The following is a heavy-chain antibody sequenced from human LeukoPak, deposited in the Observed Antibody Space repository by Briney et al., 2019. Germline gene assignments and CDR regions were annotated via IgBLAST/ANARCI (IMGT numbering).Heavy chain of an antibody. CDR2: IYPGDSDT. CDR3: ARPYGSGGYISRKHPHHFDY. J-gene: IGHJ4*02. D-gene: IGHD3-10*01. CDR1: GYSFTSYW. Sequence: GESLKISCKGSGYSFTSYWIGWVRQMPGKGLEWMGIIYPGDSDTRYSPSFQGQVTISADKSISTAYLQWSSLKASDTAMYYCARPYGSGGYISRKHPHHFDYWGQGTLVTVSS. V-gene: IGHV5-51*01.